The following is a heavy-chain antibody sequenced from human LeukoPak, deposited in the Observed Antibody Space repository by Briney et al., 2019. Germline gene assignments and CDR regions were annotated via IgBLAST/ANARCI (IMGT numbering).Heavy chain of an antibody. D-gene: IGHD6-13*01. J-gene: IGHJ4*02. V-gene: IGHV3-23*01. Sequence: GGSLRLSCAASGFTFNSYALSWVCRAPGKGLEWVSAISASDDTTYYADSVKGRFTISRDNSKNMLYLQMNSQTAEDTAVYYCAKDPRGTDIAAAGTGYWGQGTLVTVSS. CDR1: GFTFNSYA. CDR3: AKDPRGTDIAAAGTGY. CDR2: ISASDDTT.